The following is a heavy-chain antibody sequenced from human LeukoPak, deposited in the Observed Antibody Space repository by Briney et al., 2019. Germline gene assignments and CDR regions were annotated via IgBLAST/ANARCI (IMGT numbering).Heavy chain of an antibody. J-gene: IGHJ4*02. CDR2: ISGSGGST. V-gene: IGHV3-23*01. CDR3: AKSIQFGDAYFDY. CDR1: GFTFSSYA. D-gene: IGHD3-10*01. Sequence: GGSLRLSCAASGFTFSSYAMSWVRQAPGKGLEWVSAISGSGGSTYYADSVKGRFTISRDNSKNTLYLQMNSLTAEDTAVYYCAKSIQFGDAYFDYWGQGTLVTVSS.